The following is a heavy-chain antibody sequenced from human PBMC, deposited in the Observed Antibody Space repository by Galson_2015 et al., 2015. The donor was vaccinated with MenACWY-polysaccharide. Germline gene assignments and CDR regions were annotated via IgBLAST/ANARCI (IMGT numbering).Heavy chain of an antibody. CDR1: GYTFTSYD. CDR2: MNPNSGNT. V-gene: IGHV1-8*01. J-gene: IGHJ6*03. Sequence: SVKVSCKASGYTFTSYDINWVRQAPGQGLEWMGWMNPNSGNTGYAQKLQGRVTMTRNTSISTAYMELSSLRSEDTAVYYCARIVRRRAVGYYYYYMDVWGKGTTVTVSS. CDR3: ARIVRRRAVGYYYYYMDV. D-gene: IGHD3-16*02.